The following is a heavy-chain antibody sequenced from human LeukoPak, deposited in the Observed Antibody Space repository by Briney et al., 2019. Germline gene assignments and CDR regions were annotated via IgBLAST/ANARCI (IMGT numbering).Heavy chain of an antibody. CDR2: ISAYNGNT. V-gene: IGHV1-18*01. D-gene: IGHD4-23*01. J-gene: IGHJ4*02. CDR3: ATGVRWDFDY. CDR1: GYTLISFG. Sequence: ASVKVSCKASGYTLISFGISWVRQAPGQGLEWMGWISAYNGNTNYAQNLQGRVTMTTDTSTSTAYMELRSLRSDDTAVYFCATGVRWDFDYWGQGSLVTVSS.